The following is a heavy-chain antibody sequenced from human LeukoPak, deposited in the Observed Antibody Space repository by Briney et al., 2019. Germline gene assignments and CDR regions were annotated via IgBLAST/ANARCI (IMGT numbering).Heavy chain of an antibody. Sequence: GGSLRLSCAASGFTFSDYYMTWIRQAPGRGLEWISYINGSSSDTKYADSVKGRFTISRDNAKNSLYLLINSLRAEDTAVYYCARRGTTYCTVDSCHPNWFDPWGQGTLVTVSS. D-gene: IGHD2-15*01. J-gene: IGHJ5*02. V-gene: IGHV3-11*03. CDR3: ARRGTTYCTVDSCHPNWFDP. CDR2: INGSSSDT. CDR1: GFTFSDYY.